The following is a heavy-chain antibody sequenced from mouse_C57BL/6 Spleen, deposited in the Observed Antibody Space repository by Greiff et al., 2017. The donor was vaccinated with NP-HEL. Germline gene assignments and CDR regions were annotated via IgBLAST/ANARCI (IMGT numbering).Heavy chain of an antibody. Sequence: VQLQQPGAELVKPGASVKLSCKASGYTFTSYWMHWVKQRPGQGLEWIGMIHPNSGTTSYNQKFKGKATLTVDQSSSTAYMQLNSLTSEDSAVYYCARSGFMVTTGFAYWGQGTLVTVSA. CDR3: ARSGFMVTTGFAY. D-gene: IGHD2-2*01. CDR1: GYTFTSYW. CDR2: IHPNSGTT. J-gene: IGHJ3*01. V-gene: IGHV1-64*01.